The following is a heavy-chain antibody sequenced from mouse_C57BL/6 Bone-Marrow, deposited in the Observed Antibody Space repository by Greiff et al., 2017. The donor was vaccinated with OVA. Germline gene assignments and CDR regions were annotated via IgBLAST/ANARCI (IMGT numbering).Heavy chain of an antibody. J-gene: IGHJ1*03. V-gene: IGHV1-78*01. D-gene: IGHD1-1*01. CDR1: GYTFTDHT. Sequence: VQGVESDAELVKPGASVKISCTVSGYTFTDHTIHWMKQRPEQGLEWIGYIYPRDGSTKYNEKFKGNATLTADKSSSTAYMQLNSLTSEDSAVYFCASLYGSSYDWYFDVWGTGTTVTVSS. CDR3: ASLYGSSYDWYFDV. CDR2: IYPRDGST.